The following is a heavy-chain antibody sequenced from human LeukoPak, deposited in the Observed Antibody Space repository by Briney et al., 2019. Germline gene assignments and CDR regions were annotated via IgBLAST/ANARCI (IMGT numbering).Heavy chain of an antibody. CDR1: GHTFTDYY. Sequence: ASVKVSCKASGHTFTDYYIHWVRQAPGHGLEWMGWINPNSGGTNYAQKFRGRVTMTRDTSISTAYMELSRLTSDDTAVYYCARDFRDYFFYYWGQGTLVTVSS. CDR3: ARDFRDYFFYY. CDR2: INPNSGGT. V-gene: IGHV1-2*02. J-gene: IGHJ4*02.